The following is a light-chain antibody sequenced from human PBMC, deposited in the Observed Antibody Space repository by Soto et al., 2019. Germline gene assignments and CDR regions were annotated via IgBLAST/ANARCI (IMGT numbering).Light chain of an antibody. CDR3: GSWDNSLSAGV. J-gene: IGLJ1*01. CDR2: DNT. Sequence: QSVLTQPPSVSAAPGQKVTISCSGSSSNIGKNFISWYQQLPGTAPKLLIYDNTQRPLGIPDRFSASKSGTSGTLDITGLQTGDEADYYCGSWDNSLSAGVFGTGTKVTVL. CDR1: SSNIGKNF. V-gene: IGLV1-51*01.